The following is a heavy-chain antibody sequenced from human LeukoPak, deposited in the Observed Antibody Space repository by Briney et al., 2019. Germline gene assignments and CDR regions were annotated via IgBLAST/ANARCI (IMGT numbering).Heavy chain of an antibody. Sequence: SETLSLTCTVSGGSISSYYWSWIRQPPGKGLEWIGYIYYSGSTNYNPSLKSRVTISVDTSKNQFSLKLSSVTPEDTAMYFCARSGSSRLDYWGQGTLVTVSS. V-gene: IGHV4-59*12. D-gene: IGHD3-10*01. CDR3: ARSGSSRLDY. J-gene: IGHJ4*02. CDR1: GGSISSYY. CDR2: IYYSGST.